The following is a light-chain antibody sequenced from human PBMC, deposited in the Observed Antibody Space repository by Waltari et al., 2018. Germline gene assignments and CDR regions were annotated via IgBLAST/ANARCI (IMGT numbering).Light chain of an antibody. CDR2: EVS. Sequence: QSALTQPPSASGSPGQSVTISCTGTSSDIGDYNFVSCDQQHPGKAPKLMIYEVSKRPSGVPDRFSGSKSGYTASLTVSGLQAEDEAEYYCSSYGGRNNLIFGGGTKLTVL. CDR1: SSDIGDYNF. CDR3: SSYGGRNNLI. J-gene: IGLJ2*01. V-gene: IGLV2-8*01.